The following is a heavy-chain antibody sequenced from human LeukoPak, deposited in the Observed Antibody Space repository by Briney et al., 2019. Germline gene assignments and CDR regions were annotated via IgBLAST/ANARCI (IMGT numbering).Heavy chain of an antibody. CDR3: ARSDGSGSYPDY. D-gene: IGHD3-10*01. V-gene: IGHV4-4*02. J-gene: IGHJ4*02. Sequence: SGTVSLTCAVSGGSISSSNWWSWVRQPPGKGLEWIGEIYHSGSTNYNPSLKSRVTISVDKSKNQFSLKLSSATAADTAVYYCARSDGSGSYPDYWGQGTLVTVSS. CDR1: GGSISSSNW. CDR2: IYHSGST.